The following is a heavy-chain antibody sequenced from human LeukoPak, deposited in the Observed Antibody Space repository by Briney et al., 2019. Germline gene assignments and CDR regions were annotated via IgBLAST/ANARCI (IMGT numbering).Heavy chain of an antibody. CDR2: IYYTGRT. CDR3: ARPSYGSGSGDY. V-gene: IGHV4-39*01. J-gene: IGHJ4*02. D-gene: IGHD3-10*01. CDR1: GVSISSSSYY. Sequence: SETLSLTCTVSGVSISSSSYYWGWIRQPPGTGLEWIGSIYYTGRTYYNPSLKSRVTISVDTSKNQFSLKLSSVTAADTAVYYCARPSYGSGSGDYWGQGTLVTVSS.